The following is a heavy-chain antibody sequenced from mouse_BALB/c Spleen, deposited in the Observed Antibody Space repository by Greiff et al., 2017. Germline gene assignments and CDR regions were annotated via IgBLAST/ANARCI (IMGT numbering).Heavy chain of an antibody. Sequence: EVQLQQSGPELVKPGASVKISCKASGYSFTGYYMHWVKQSHVKSLEWIGRINPYNGATSYNQNFKDKASLTVDKSSSTAYMELHSLTSEDSAVYYCAREDYRYDGGAMDYWGQGTSVTVSS. CDR2: INPYNGAT. D-gene: IGHD2-14*01. J-gene: IGHJ4*01. V-gene: IGHV1-31*01. CDR3: AREDYRYDGGAMDY. CDR1: GYSFTGYY.